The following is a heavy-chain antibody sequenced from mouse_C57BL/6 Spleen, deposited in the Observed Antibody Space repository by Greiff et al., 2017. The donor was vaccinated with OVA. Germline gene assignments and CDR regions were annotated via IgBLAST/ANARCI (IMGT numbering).Heavy chain of an antibody. Sequence: QVQLQQSGAELVKPGASVKMSCKASGYTFTSYWITWVKQRPGQGLEWIGDIYPGSGSTNYNEKFKSKATLTVDTSSSTAYMQLSSLTSEDSAVYYCARGYYDYENYFDYWGQGTTLTVSS. J-gene: IGHJ2*01. CDR2: IYPGSGST. CDR1: GYTFTSYW. CDR3: ARGYYDYENYFDY. V-gene: IGHV1-55*01. D-gene: IGHD2-4*01.